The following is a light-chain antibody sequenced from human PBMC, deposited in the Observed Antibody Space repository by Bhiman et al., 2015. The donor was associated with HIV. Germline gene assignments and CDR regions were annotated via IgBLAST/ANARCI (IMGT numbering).Light chain of an antibody. V-gene: IGLV3-1*01. J-gene: IGLJ1*01. Sequence: SYELTQPPSVSVSPGQTASITCSGDKLGNKYASWYQQKARQSPVLVIYQDSKRPSGIPERFSGYQLWEHSHSDHQRTQAMDEADYYCQAWDSSTGVFGTGTKVTVL. CDR2: QDS. CDR3: QAWDSSTGV. CDR1: KLGNKY.